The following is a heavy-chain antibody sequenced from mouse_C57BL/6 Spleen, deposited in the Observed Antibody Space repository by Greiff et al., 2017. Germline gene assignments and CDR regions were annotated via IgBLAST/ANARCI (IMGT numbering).Heavy chain of an antibody. CDR2: ISSGGSYT. Sequence: EVQLVESGGDLVKPGGSLKLSCAASGFTFSSYGMSWVRQTPDKRLAWVATISSGGSYTYSPASVKGRFTISRDTAKNTLYLQMSSLKSEDTAMYYCARGGGYHGYFDVWGTGTTVTVSS. J-gene: IGHJ1*03. V-gene: IGHV5-6*01. CDR1: GFTFSSYG. CDR3: ARGGGYHGYFDV.